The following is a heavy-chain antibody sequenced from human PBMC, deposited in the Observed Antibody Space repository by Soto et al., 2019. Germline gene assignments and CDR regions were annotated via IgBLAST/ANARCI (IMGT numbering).Heavy chain of an antibody. D-gene: IGHD3-10*01. Sequence: GASVKVSCKVSGYTLTELSMHWVRQAPGKGLEWMGGFDPEDGETIYAQKFQGRVTMTEHTSTDTAYMELSSLRSEDTAVYYCASVSLWFGESINYYYGMDVWGQGTTVTVSS. CDR3: ASVSLWFGESINYYYGMDV. CDR2: FDPEDGET. J-gene: IGHJ6*02. CDR1: GYTLTELS. V-gene: IGHV1-24*01.